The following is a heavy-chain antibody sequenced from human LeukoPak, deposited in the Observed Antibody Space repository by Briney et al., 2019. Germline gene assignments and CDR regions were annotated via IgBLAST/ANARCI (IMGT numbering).Heavy chain of an antibody. Sequence: GGSLRLSCAASGFTFSSYAMSWVRQAPGRGLEWVSAISGSGGSTYYADSVQGRFTISRDNSKNTLYLQMNSLRAEDTAVYYGARAEINDYNRYWGQGILVIVSS. CDR3: ARAEINDYNRY. D-gene: IGHD4-11*01. V-gene: IGHV3-23*01. CDR1: GFTFSSYA. J-gene: IGHJ4*02. CDR2: ISGSGGST.